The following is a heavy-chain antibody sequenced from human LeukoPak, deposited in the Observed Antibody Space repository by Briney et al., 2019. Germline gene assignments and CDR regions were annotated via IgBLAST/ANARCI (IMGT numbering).Heavy chain of an antibody. Sequence: PGGSLRLSCAASGFTFSDGWMNWVRQAPGKGLEWVGRIKSKTDGGTTDYSAPVKGRFTISRDDSKNTLYLQMNSLKTEATAVYYRTTAFVDWNDVNYWGQGTLVTVSS. J-gene: IGHJ4*02. D-gene: IGHD1-1*01. CDR2: IKSKTDGGTT. CDR3: TTAFVDWNDVNY. V-gene: IGHV3-15*01. CDR1: GFTFSDGW.